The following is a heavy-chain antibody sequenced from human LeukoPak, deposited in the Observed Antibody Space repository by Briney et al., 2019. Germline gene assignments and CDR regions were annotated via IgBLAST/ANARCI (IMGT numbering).Heavy chain of an antibody. V-gene: IGHV3-30*18. CDR2: ISYDGSNK. Sequence: GGSLRLSCAASGFTFSSYGMHCVRQAPGKGLEWVAVISYDGSNKYYADSVKGRFTISRDNSKNTLYLQMNSLRAEDTAVYYCAKCWYSSGWYPASWGQGTLVTVSS. D-gene: IGHD6-19*01. CDR1: GFTFSSYG. J-gene: IGHJ5*02. CDR3: AKCWYSSGWYPAS.